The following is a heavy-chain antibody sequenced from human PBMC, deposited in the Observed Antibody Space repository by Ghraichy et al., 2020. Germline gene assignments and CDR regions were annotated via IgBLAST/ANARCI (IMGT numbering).Heavy chain of an antibody. V-gene: IGHV3-48*02. CDR2: ISSSSAI. CDR1: GFTFSIYG. CDR3: ARDSPPIAVAGIDY. D-gene: IGHD6-19*01. J-gene: IGHJ4*02. Sequence: GESLNISCTASGFTFSIYGMNWVRQAPGKGLEWVSYISSSSAIFYADSVKGRFTISRDNAKNSLSLQMNSLRDADTAVYFCARDSPPIAVAGIDYWGQGTLVTVSS.